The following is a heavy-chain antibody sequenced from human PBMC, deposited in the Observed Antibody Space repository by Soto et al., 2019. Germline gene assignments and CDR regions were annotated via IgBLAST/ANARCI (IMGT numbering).Heavy chain of an antibody. D-gene: IGHD2-2*01. Sequence: QVHLVQAGAEVKKPGSSVKVSCRASGGTFNRYSISLVRQAPGQGLEWMGRIIPMFGITNYAQKFQGRVMITADKSANTAYMEVSGLRSEDTAMYYCATFYEGDCTTTTCYGDFDYWGQGTLVTVSS. V-gene: IGHV1-69*02. CDR1: GGTFNRYS. CDR3: ATFYEGDCTTTTCYGDFDY. J-gene: IGHJ4*02. CDR2: IIPMFGIT.